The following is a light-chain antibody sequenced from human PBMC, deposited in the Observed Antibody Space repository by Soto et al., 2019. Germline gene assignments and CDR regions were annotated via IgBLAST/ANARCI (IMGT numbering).Light chain of an antibody. CDR3: QHRTTWPGT. CDR1: QSVNFY. V-gene: IGKV3-11*01. CDR2: DVS. J-gene: IGKJ2*01. Sequence: EIVLTQSPATLSLSPGERATLSCRASQSVNFYLAWYQQKPGRAPRLLIYDVSNRATDIPARFSGSGSGTDFTLTISALEPEDFAVYYCQHRTTWPGTFGQGTRLEI.